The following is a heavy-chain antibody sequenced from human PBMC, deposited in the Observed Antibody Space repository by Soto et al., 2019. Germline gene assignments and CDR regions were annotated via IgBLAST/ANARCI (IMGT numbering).Heavy chain of an antibody. CDR2: IIPIFGTA. V-gene: IGHV1-69*06. J-gene: IGHJ4*02. CDR1: GGTFSSYA. CDR3: ASVPINSSGWYTV. D-gene: IGHD6-19*01. Sequence: SVKVSCKASGGTFSSYAISWVRQAPGQGLEWMGGIIPIFGTANYAQKFQGRVTITADKSTSTAYMELSSLRSEDTAVYYCASVPINSSGWYTVWGQGTLVTVSS.